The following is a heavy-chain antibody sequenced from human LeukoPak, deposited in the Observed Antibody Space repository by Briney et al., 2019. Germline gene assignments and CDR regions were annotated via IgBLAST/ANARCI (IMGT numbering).Heavy chain of an antibody. CDR3: ARGRPRRFIVVVVAATRDLDY. CDR1: GGSISSGGYY. D-gene: IGHD2-15*01. CDR2: IYYSGST. V-gene: IGHV4-31*03. J-gene: IGHJ4*02. Sequence: SETLSLTCTVSGGSISSGGYYWSWIRQHPGKGLEWIGYIYYSGSTYYNPSLKSRVTISVDTSKNQFSLKLSSVTAADTAVYYCARGRPRRFIVVVVAATRDLDYWGQGTLVTVSS.